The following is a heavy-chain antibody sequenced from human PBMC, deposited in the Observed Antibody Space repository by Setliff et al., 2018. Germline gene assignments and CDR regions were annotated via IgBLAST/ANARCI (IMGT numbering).Heavy chain of an antibody. CDR3: ARDTLALKDITLFDY. D-gene: IGHD5-12*01. J-gene: IGHJ4*02. CDR2: INLNTGNI. V-gene: IGHV1-2*02. Sequence: ASVKVSCKASGFRFSDYLMNWMRQTPDQRLEWMGRINLNTGNIFYAQEFQGRVTLTRDASISTAYMELTGLRYDDTAIYYCARDTLALKDITLFDYWGQGTLVTVSS. CDR1: GFRFSDYL.